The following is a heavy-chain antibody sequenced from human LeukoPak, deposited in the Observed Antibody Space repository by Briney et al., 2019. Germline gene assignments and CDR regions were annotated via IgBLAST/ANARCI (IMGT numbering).Heavy chain of an antibody. J-gene: IGHJ6*03. Sequence: SETLSLTCTVSGGAISDYYWSCVRQPPGRGLEWICDIYYSGSTNYNPSLTSRVTISVDTSKNQFSLKLSSVTAADTAVYYCARDHGATSYYYYMAVWGKGTTVTVSS. CDR3: ARDHGATSYYYYMAV. CDR2: IYYSGST. CDR1: GGAISDYY. D-gene: IGHD4/OR15-4a*01. V-gene: IGHV4-59*01.